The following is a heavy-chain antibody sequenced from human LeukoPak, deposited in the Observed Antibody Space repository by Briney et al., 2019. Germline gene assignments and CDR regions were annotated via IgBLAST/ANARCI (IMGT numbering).Heavy chain of an antibody. Sequence: GGSLRLSCEGSGFSFSSYWMTWVRQLPGKGPEWVANIRQDESERYFADSVKGRFTISRDNAKKSVYSHMSSLGAEDTALYYCARLSAYYYGSYFYYYMDVWGKGTTVTVSS. CDR3: ARLSAYYYGSYFYYYMDV. CDR2: IRQDESER. D-gene: IGHD3-10*01. V-gene: IGHV3-7*01. CDR1: GFSFSSYW. J-gene: IGHJ6*03.